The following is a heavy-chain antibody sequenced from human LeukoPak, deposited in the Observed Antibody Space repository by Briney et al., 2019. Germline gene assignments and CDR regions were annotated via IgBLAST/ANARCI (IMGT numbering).Heavy chain of an antibody. J-gene: IGHJ4*02. V-gene: IGHV4-59*01. Sequence: SETLSLTCTVSHGSLWAYYWGWIRQPPGKGLEWIGYIYYSGSTNYNPSLKSRVTISVDTSKNQFSLKMSSVTAADTAVYYCARGPTYYYDSSGYYYPFDYWGQGTLVTVSS. CDR1: HGSLWAYY. D-gene: IGHD3-22*01. CDR3: ARGPTYYYDSSGYYYPFDY. CDR2: IYYSGST.